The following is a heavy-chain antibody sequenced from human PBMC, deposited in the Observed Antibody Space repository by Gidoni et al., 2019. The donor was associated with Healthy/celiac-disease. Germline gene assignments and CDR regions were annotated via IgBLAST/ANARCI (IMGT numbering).Heavy chain of an antibody. J-gene: IGHJ6*02. CDR3: ARDGAGTQDRPYYDILTGRYYYYYYGMDV. CDR2: INPNSGGT. D-gene: IGHD3-9*01. CDR1: GYTFTGYY. V-gene: IGHV1-2*04. Sequence: VQLVQSGAEVKKPGASVKVSCKASGYTFTGYYLHWVRQAPGQGTEWMGWINPNSGGTNYAQKFQGWVTMTRYTSISTAYMELSRLRSDDTAVYYWARDGAGTQDRPYYDILTGRYYYYYYGMDVWGQGTTVTVSS.